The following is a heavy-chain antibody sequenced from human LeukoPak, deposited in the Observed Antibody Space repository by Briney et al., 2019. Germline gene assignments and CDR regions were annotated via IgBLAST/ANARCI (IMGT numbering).Heavy chain of an antibody. J-gene: IGHJ4*02. CDR3: ARAESDYSNSWDRY. Sequence: GGSLRLSCAASGFTFSSYGMHWVRQAPGKGLEWVAFIRYDGSNKYCADSVKGRFTISRDNSKNTLYLQMNSLRAEDTAVYYCARAESDYSNSWDRYWGQGTLVTVSS. V-gene: IGHV3-30*02. CDR2: IRYDGSNK. CDR1: GFTFSSYG. D-gene: IGHD6-13*01.